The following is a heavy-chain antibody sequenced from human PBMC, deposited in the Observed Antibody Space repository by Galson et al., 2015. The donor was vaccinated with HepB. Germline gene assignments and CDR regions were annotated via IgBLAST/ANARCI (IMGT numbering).Heavy chain of an antibody. CDR2: IGSSSSTI. CDR1: GFTFSSYS. V-gene: IGHV3-48*04. D-gene: IGHD4-23*01. J-gene: IGHJ2*01. CDR3: ARSRRYGGNRLGYLDL. Sequence: SLRLSCAASGFTFSSYSMNWVRQAPGKGLEWVSYIGSSSSTIYYADSVKGRFTISRDNAKNSLYLQMNSLRAEDTAVYYCARSRRYGGNRLGYLDLWGRGTLVTVSS.